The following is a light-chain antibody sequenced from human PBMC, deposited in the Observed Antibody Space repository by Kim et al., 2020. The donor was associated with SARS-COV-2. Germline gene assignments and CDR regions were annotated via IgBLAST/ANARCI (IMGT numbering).Light chain of an antibody. Sequence: QSVLTQPPSASGTPGQRVTISCSGSSSNIGSNYVYWYQQLPGTAPKLLIYSNNQRPSGVPDRFSGSKSGTSASLAISGLRSEDEADYYCAAWDDSLSGVVFCGGTQLTVL. CDR2: SNN. J-gene: IGLJ2*01. CDR3: AAWDDSLSGVV. CDR1: SSNIGSNY. V-gene: IGLV1-47*02.